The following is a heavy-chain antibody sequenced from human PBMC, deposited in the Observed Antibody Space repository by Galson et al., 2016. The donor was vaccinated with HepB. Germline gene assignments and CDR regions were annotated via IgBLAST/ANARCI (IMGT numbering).Heavy chain of an antibody. CDR3: ARDAYSGSHYFDY. D-gene: IGHD1-26*01. J-gene: IGHJ4*02. Sequence: SETLSLTCAVSGDSVNSSNWWSWVRQPPGKGLEWIGKIYHSGSTNYNPSLKSRVTISVDKSKNQFSLKLNSVTAADTAVYYCARDAYSGSHYFDYWGQGTLVTVSS. V-gene: IGHV4-4*02. CDR1: GDSVNSSNW. CDR2: IYHSGST.